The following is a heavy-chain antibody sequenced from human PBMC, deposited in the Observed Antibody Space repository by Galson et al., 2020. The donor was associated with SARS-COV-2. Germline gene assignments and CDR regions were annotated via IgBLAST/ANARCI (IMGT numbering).Heavy chain of an antibody. CDR1: GYTFTSYA. CDR2: INTNTGNP. Sequence: ASVKVSCKASGYTFTSYAMNWVRQAPGQGLEWMGWINTNTGNPTYAQGFTGRFVFSLDTSVSTAYLQISSLKAEDTAVYYCASGIVVVPAAMPEIDPWGQGTLVTVSS. CDR3: ASGIVVVPAAMPEIDP. V-gene: IGHV7-4-1*02. J-gene: IGHJ5*02. D-gene: IGHD2-2*01.